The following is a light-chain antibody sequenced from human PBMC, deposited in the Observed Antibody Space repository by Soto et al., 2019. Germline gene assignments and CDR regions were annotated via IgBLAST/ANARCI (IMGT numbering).Light chain of an antibody. CDR3: AAWDDSLNGWV. Sequence: QSVLTQAPSASGTPGQRVTISCSGSSSNIGSNTVSWYQQVPGTAPKLLIYSNDQRPSGVPDRFSGSKSGTSASLAIGGLQSEDEAAYYCAAWDDSLNGWVFGGGTKVTVL. V-gene: IGLV1-44*01. J-gene: IGLJ3*02. CDR2: SND. CDR1: SSNIGSNT.